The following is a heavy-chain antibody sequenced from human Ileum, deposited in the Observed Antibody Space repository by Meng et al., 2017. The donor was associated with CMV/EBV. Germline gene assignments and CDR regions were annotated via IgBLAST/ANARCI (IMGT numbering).Heavy chain of an antibody. J-gene: IGHJ4*02. CDR1: GDSITTGNSY. CDR3: ARGRVAQDY. V-gene: IGHV4-30-4*01. Sequence: QVQPHEAGPGLVKPSETLSRICSVSGDSITTGNSYWSWIRQAPGKDMEWIGYIYNSGKTDCNPSLKSRVTISIDTSKNQFSLKLTSVTAADTAVYYCARGRVAQDYWGQGTLVTVSS. CDR2: IYNSGKT.